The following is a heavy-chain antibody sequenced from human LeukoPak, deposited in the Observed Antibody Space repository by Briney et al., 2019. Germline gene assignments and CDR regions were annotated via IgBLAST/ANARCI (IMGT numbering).Heavy chain of an antibody. CDR2: IYYSGST. CDR1: GGSISSYY. V-gene: IGHV4-59*01. Sequence: SETLSLTCTVSGGSISSYYWSWIRQPPGKGLEWIGYIYYSGSTNYNPSLKSRVTISVDTSKNQFSLKLSSVTAADTAVYYCARAALSGSSSAFDIWGQGTMVTVSS. D-gene: IGHD3-10*01. CDR3: ARAALSGSSSAFDI. J-gene: IGHJ3*02.